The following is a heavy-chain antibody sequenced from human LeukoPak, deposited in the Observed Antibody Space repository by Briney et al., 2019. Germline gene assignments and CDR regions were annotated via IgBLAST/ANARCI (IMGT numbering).Heavy chain of an antibody. CDR3: ARATADGSGSFSTYYFDY. J-gene: IGHJ4*02. D-gene: IGHD3-10*01. V-gene: IGHV4-59*01. Sequence: SETLSLTCTVSGGSISSYYWSWIRQPPGKGLEWIGYIYYSGSTNYNPSLKSRVTISVDTSKNQFSLKLSSVTAADTAVYYCARATADGSGSFSTYYFDYWGQGTLVTVSS. CDR1: GGSISSYY. CDR2: IYYSGST.